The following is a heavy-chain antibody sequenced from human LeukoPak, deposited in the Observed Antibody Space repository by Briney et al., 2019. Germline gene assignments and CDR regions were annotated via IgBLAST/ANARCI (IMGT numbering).Heavy chain of an antibody. J-gene: IGHJ4*02. CDR1: GFSFSDYW. CDR3: AKQNGWTVRGVITPSPFDY. Sequence: GGSLRLSCGASGFSFSDYWMSWVRQAPGKGLEWVANIKQDGSEKYYVDSVKGRFPISRDNAKKSLYLQMNSLRAEDTAVYYCAKQNGWTVRGVITPSPFDYWGQGTLVTVSS. CDR2: IKQDGSEK. D-gene: IGHD3-10*01. V-gene: IGHV3-7*03.